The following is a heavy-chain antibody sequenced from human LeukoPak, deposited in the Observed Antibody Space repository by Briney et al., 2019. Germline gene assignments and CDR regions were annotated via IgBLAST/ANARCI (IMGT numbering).Heavy chain of an antibody. CDR3: AREGYSSSSYYFDY. D-gene: IGHD6-13*01. V-gene: IGHV3-74*01. Sequence: PGGSLRLSCAASGFTFSSYWMHWVRQAPGKGLVWVSRINSDGSSTSYADSVKGRFTISRDNARNTLYLQMNSLRAEDTAVYYCAREGYSSSSYYFDYWGQGTLVTASS. CDR1: GFTFSSYW. J-gene: IGHJ4*02. CDR2: INSDGSST.